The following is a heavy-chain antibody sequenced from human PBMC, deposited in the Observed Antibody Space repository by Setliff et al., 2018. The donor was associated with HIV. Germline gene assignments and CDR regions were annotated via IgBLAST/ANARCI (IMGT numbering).Heavy chain of an antibody. CDR1: GGTFSSYA. CDR3: ARDGRLLNAFDI. V-gene: IGHV1-69*05. J-gene: IGHJ3*02. CDR2: IIPIFGTA. D-gene: IGHD2-15*01. Sequence: SVKVSCKASGGTFSSYAISWVRQAPGQGLEWMGGIIPIFGTANYAQKFQGRVTITTDESTSTAYMELSSLRSEDTAVYYCARDGRLLNAFDIWGQGTMITVSS.